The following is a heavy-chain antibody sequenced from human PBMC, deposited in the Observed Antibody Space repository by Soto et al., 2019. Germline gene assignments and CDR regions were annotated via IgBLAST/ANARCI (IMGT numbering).Heavy chain of an antibody. Sequence: GSLRLSCAASGFTFSTFGMHWVRQAPGKGLEWVSFISRSSSAIYYADSVQGRFTISRDNVKDSLFLQMNSLRDEDTAVYYCARDKYPAARSSSSWYDGMDVWGQGATVTVSS. CDR3: ARDKYPAARSSSSWYDGMDV. CDR2: ISRSSSAI. J-gene: IGHJ6*02. D-gene: IGHD6-13*01. V-gene: IGHV3-48*02. CDR1: GFTFSTFG.